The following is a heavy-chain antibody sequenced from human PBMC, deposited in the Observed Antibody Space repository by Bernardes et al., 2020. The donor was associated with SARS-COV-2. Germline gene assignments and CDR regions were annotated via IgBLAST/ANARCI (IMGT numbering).Heavy chain of an antibody. Sequence: GGSLRLSCAASGFTFSSYWMSWVRQAPGKGLEWVANIKEDGSEKNYADSVKGRFTISRDNSKNTLYLQMNSLRAEDTAVYYCARDGGAVAGPHDYWGQGTLVTVSS. J-gene: IGHJ4*02. CDR2: IKEDGSEK. V-gene: IGHV3-7*01. CDR3: ARDGGAVAGPHDY. CDR1: GFTFSSYW. D-gene: IGHD6-19*01.